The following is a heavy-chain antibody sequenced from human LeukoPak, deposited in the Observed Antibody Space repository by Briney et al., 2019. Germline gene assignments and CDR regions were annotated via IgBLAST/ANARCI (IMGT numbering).Heavy chain of an antibody. CDR1: GFTFSSYS. CDR2: ISSSSSYI. J-gene: IGHJ4*02. Sequence: PGGSLRLSCAAPGFTFSSYSMNWVRQAPGKGLEWVSSISSSSSYIYYADSVKGRFTISRDNAKNSLYLQMNSLKAEDTAVYYCARGLVAGSGGIDYWGQGTLVTVSS. CDR3: ARGLVAGSGGIDY. D-gene: IGHD6-19*01. V-gene: IGHV3-21*01.